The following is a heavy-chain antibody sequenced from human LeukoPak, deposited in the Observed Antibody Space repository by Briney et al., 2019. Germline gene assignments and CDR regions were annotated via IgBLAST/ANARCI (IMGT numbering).Heavy chain of an antibody. Sequence: PGGSLRLFCAASGFTFDDYTMHWVRQAPGKGLEWVSLISWDGGSTYYADSVKGRFTISRDNSKNSLYLQMNSLRTEDTALYYCAKDYHYDSSGYRYYFDYWGQGTLVTVSS. CDR1: GFTFDDYT. J-gene: IGHJ4*02. CDR2: ISWDGGST. CDR3: AKDYHYDSSGYRYYFDY. V-gene: IGHV3-43*01. D-gene: IGHD3-22*01.